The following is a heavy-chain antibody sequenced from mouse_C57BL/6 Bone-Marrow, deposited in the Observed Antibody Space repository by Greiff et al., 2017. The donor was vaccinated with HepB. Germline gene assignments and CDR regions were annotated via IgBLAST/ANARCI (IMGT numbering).Heavy chain of an antibody. D-gene: IGHD2-3*01. V-gene: IGHV1-62-2*01. CDR1: GYTFTEYT. CDR3: ARHEALDGYYDYFDY. Sequence: VKLMESGAELVKPGASVKLSCKASGYTFTEYTIHWVKQRSGQGLEWIGWFYPGSGSIKYNEKFKDKATLTADKSSSTVYMELSRLTSEDSAVYFCARHEALDGYYDYFDYWGQGTTLTVSS. J-gene: IGHJ2*01. CDR2: FYPGSGSI.